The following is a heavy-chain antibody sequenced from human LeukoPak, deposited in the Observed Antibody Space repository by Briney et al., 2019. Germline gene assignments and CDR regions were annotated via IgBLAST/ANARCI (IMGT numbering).Heavy chain of an antibody. CDR1: GGSIRSYY. CDR2: IHHSGST. V-gene: IGHV4-59*01. Sequence: PSETLSLTCNVSGGSIRSYYWSWVRQPPGKGLEWIGNIHHSGSTNYHSSLMSRVTMSIDTSKNLFSLNLSSVTAADTAVYYCAGWVWTVSRVEYFENWGQGTLVTVSS. CDR3: AGWVWTVSRVEYFEN. J-gene: IGHJ1*01. D-gene: IGHD3/OR15-3a*01.